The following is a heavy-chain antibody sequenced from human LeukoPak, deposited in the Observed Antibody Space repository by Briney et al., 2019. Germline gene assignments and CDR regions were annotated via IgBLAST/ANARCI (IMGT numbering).Heavy chain of an antibody. V-gene: IGHV3-30-3*01. J-gene: IGHJ6*03. CDR1: GFSFNNFA. Sequence: GGSLRLSCAASGFSFNNFAMYWVRQAPGKGLEWVAHISYDGNGRYNEDSVKGRFTISRDDSKNTLYLQMNSLRAEDTAVYYCARAFLERSLKFYMDVWGKGTTVTVSS. D-gene: IGHD3-3*02. CDR2: ISYDGNGR. CDR3: ARAFLERSLKFYMDV.